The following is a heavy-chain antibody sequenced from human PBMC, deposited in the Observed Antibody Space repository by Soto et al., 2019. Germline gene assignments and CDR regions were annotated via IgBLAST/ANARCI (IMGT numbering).Heavy chain of an antibody. D-gene: IGHD3-10*01. Sequence: EVQLVESGGGLVKPGGSLRLSCAASGFTFSTYSMNWVRQAPGKGLEWVSSISASSNSIYYADSVKGRFTISRDNAQNSLYLQINSVRAEDTDVYYCAREGYGSGGGYFDYWCQGTLVTVSS. CDR2: ISASSNSI. V-gene: IGHV3-21*01. CDR1: GFTFSTYS. CDR3: AREGYGSGGGYFDY. J-gene: IGHJ4*02.